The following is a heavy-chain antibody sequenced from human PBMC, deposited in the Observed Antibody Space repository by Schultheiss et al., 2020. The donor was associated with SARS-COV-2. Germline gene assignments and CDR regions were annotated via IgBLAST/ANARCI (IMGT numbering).Heavy chain of an antibody. Sequence: SETLSLTCAVSGGSISSSNWWSWVRQHPGKGLEWIGYIYYSGSTNYNPSLKSRVTISVDKSKNQFSLKLSSVTAADTAVYYCARVRITMSPQFDYWGQGTLVTVSS. V-gene: IGHV4-4*02. J-gene: IGHJ4*02. CDR1: GGSISSSNW. CDR2: IYYSGST. CDR3: ARVRITMSPQFDY. D-gene: IGHD3-10*02.